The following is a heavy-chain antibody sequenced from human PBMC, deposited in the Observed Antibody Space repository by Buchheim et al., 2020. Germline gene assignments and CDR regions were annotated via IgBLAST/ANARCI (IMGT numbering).Heavy chain of an antibody. CDR2: MHPVSGNT. J-gene: IGHJ6*02. D-gene: IGHD6-19*01. CDR1: GYIFTTHD. Sequence: QVQLVQSGADVKKPGASVKVSCKASGYIFTTHDINWVRQATGQGLEWVGWMHPVSGNTGYAQKFQGRVTMTRNTSISTAYMELSSLRSEDTAVYYCARGRQWLDNPYYYYGMDVWGQGTT. CDR3: ARGRQWLDNPYYYYGMDV. V-gene: IGHV1-8*01.